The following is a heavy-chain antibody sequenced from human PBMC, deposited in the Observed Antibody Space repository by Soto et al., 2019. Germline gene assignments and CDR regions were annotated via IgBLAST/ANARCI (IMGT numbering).Heavy chain of an antibody. D-gene: IGHD3-16*01. Sequence: PSETLSLTCAFSVDSLSSGGYSCSWIRQPPWKGLEWIGYIYDSGSTHFNPSLKGRVTMSVDRSRNQFSLRLTSVTAADTAIYYRARNRVGRSSYADCWGQGNWVT. J-gene: IGHJ4*02. CDR2: IYDSGST. CDR1: VDSLSSGGYS. CDR3: ARNRVGRSSYADC. V-gene: IGHV4-30-2*01.